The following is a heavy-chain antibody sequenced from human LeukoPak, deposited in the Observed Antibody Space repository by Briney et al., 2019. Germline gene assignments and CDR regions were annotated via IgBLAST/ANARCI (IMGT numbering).Heavy chain of an antibody. D-gene: IGHD6-13*01. V-gene: IGHV1-8*01. J-gene: IGHJ5*02. CDR1: GYTFTSYD. CDR2: MSPNSGNT. Sequence: ASVKVSCKASGYTFTSYDINWVRQATGQGLEWMGWMSPNSGNTGYAQKFQGRVTMTRNTSISTAYMELSSLRSEDTAVYYCARELIPSSSWYGGWFDPWGQGTLVTVSS. CDR3: ARELIPSSSWYGGWFDP.